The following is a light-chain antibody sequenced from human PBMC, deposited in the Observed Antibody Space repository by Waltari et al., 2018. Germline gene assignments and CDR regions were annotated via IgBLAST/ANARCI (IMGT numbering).Light chain of an antibody. CDR3: QLYNKRPLT. Sequence: VVMTQSPATLSVSPGARATLSCRASQGLGSNVAWYQQRPGQAHRLLIYAASTRATGVPARFSGRGSGTDFTLTINSLQSEDFAVYYCQLYNKRPLTFGRGTKVEI. J-gene: IGKJ4*01. CDR1: QGLGSN. V-gene: IGKV3-15*01. CDR2: AAS.